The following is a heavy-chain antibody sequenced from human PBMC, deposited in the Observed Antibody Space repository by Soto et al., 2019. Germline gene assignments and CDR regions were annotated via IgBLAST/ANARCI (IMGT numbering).Heavy chain of an antibody. CDR3: ARDLAYCGGDCYPIDY. J-gene: IGHJ4*02. V-gene: IGHV1-18*01. D-gene: IGHD2-21*02. CDR1: GYTFTSNG. Sequence: ASVKVSCKASGYTFTSNGISWVRQAPGQGLEWMGWISAYNGNTNYAQKLQGRVTMTTDTSTSTAYTELRSLRSDDTAVYYCARDLAYCGGDCYPIDYWGQGTLVTVPQ. CDR2: ISAYNGNT.